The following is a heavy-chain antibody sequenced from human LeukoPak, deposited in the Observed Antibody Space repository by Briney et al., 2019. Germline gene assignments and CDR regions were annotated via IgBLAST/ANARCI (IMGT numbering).Heavy chain of an antibody. Sequence: GGSLRLSCAASGFTFSSYAMSWVRQAPGKGLEWVSAISGSGGSTYYADSVKGRFTISRDNSKNTLYLQMNSLRAEDTAVYYCAKGERYSSGWYFSPHFYYYYGMDVWGQGTTVTVSS. V-gene: IGHV3-23*01. D-gene: IGHD6-19*01. CDR2: ISGSGGST. CDR3: AKGERYSSGWYFSPHFYYYYGMDV. CDR1: GFTFSSYA. J-gene: IGHJ6*02.